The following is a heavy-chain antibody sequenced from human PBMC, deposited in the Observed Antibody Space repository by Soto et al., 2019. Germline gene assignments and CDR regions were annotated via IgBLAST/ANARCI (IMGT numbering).Heavy chain of an antibody. D-gene: IGHD3-10*01. CDR3: TKKRGGPFPLDP. CDR1: GYTFIDYY. J-gene: IGHJ5*02. CDR2: ISPRSGGT. V-gene: IGHV1-2*02. Sequence: ASVKVSCKASGYTFIDYYIHWVRQAPGQGLEWVGWISPRSGGTNYAQQFEGRVTMTRDTSISTAYMELTSLTSDDTAVYYCTKKRGGPFPLDPCGQGTRVTVSS.